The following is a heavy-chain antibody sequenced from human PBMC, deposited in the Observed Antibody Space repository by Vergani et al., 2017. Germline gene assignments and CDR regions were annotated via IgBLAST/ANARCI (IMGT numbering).Heavy chain of an antibody. V-gene: IGHV3-23*01. D-gene: IGHD6-13*01. CDR3: AKVPRKYIAAAGAHFDY. J-gene: IGHJ4*02. CDR1: GFTFSSYA. CDR2: ISGSGGST. Sequence: EAQLLESGGGLVQPGGSLRLSCAASGFTFSSYAMSWVRQAPGKGLEWVSAISGSGGSTYYADSVKGRFTISRDNSKNTLYLQMNSLRAEDTAVYYCAKVPRKYIAAAGAHFDYWGQGTLVTVSS.